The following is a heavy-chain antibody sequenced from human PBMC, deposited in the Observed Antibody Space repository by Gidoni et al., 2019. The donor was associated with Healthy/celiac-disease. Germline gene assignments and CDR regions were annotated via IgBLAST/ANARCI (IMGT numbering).Heavy chain of an antibody. D-gene: IGHD6-13*01. CDR2: ISAYNGNT. CDR3: ARGGGYCSSWHFAY. J-gene: IGHJ4*02. CDR1: GDTFTSFG. Sequence: QVKLVPSGAGVKKPGASVEVSCKASGDTFTSFGISWVRQARGQGLEWMGWISAYNGNTNYAQKLQGRVTMTTATSTRTAYMELWRLRSGDTAVYYCARGGGYCSSWHFAYWGQGTLVTVSS. V-gene: IGHV1-18*01.